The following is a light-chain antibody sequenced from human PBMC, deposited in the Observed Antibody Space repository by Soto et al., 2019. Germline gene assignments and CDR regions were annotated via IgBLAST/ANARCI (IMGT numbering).Light chain of an antibody. CDR3: NQSSNWPAT. V-gene: IGKV3-11*01. CDR2: DAS. Sequence: EIVLTQSPATLSLSPGERATLSCGASQSVSSYLAWYQQKPGQAPRLLIYDASNRATGIPARFSGGGSGTDFTLTISSLEPEDFALYYCNQSSNWPATFGGGTKVEIK. CDR1: QSVSSY. J-gene: IGKJ4*01.